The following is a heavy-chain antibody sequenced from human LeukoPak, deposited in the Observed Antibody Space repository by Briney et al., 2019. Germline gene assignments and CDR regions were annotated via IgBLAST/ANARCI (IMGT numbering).Heavy chain of an antibody. J-gene: IGHJ5*02. CDR1: GGSISSGGYS. V-gene: IGHV4-30-2*01. CDR3: ARGAVPEPASWFDP. Sequence: SSETLSLTCAVSGGSISSGGYSWSWIRQPPGKGLEWIGYIYHSGSAYYNPSLKSRVTISVDRSKNQFSLKLSSVTAADTAVYYRARGAVPEPASWFDPWGQGTLVTVSS. D-gene: IGHD1-14*01. CDR2: IYHSGSA.